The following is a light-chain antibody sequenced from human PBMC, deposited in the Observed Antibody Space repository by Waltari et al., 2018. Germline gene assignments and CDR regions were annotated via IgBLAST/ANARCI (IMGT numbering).Light chain of an antibody. J-gene: IGKJ4*01. Sequence: EVVLTQSPATLSLSPGERATLSCRASQSIATYLAWYPQKPGQAPRLLIHDASYRATGIPARFSGSGSGTDFSLTISSLEPEDFAVYFCQQFTNWPPGLTFGGGTKVEI. CDR3: QQFTNWPPGLT. V-gene: IGKV3-11*01. CDR1: QSIATY. CDR2: DAS.